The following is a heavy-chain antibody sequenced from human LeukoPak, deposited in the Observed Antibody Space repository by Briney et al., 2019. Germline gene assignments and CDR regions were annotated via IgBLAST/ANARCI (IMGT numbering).Heavy chain of an antibody. CDR1: GFTFSDYY. CDR2: ISSSGSTI. CDR3: ARVGCSSTSCANGGYYYYYMDV. J-gene: IGHJ6*03. V-gene: IGHV3-11*04. Sequence: GGSLRLSRAASGFTFSDYYMSWIRQAPGKGLEWVSYISSSGSTIYYADSVKGRFTISRDNAKNSLCLQMNSLRAEDTAVYYCARVGCSSTSCANGGYYYYYMDVWGKGTTVTVSS. D-gene: IGHD2-2*01.